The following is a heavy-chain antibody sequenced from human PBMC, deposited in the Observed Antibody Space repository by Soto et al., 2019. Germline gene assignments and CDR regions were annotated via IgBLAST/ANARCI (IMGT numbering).Heavy chain of an antibody. V-gene: IGHV5-10-1*01. CDR1: GYSFTSYW. J-gene: IGHJ4*02. CDR3: ARLHCSSTSCEGGFDY. Sequence: GESLKISCKGSGYSFTSYWISWVRQMPGKGLEWMGRIDPSDSYTNYSPSFQGHVTISADKSISTAYLQWSSLKASDTAMYYCARLHCSSTSCEGGFDYWGQGTLVTVSS. CDR2: IDPSDSYT. D-gene: IGHD2-2*01.